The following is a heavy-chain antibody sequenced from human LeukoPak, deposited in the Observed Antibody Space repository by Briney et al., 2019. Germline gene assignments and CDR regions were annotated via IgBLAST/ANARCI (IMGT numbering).Heavy chain of an antibody. CDR2: ISSTATSI. V-gene: IGHV3-48*04. D-gene: IGHD4-23*01. J-gene: IGHJ5*02. CDR1: GFTFSSYS. Sequence: GGSLRLSCAASGFTFSSYSMSWVRQAPGKGLEWVSYISSTATSIYYADSVKGRFTVSRDNAKNSLYLQMNSLRAEDTAVYYCARDVTYHGGDWFDPWGQGTLVTVSS. CDR3: ARDVTYHGGDWFDP.